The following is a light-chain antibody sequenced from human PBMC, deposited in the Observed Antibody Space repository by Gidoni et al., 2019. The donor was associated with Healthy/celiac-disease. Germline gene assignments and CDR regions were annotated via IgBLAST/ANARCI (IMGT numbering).Light chain of an antibody. CDR2: ASS. CDR3: QQCYSTPLP. CDR1: QSISSY. J-gene: IGKJ4*01. Sequence: DIQMTQSPSSLSASVGDRVTITCRASQSISSYLHWYQQKPGKAPKLMIYASSSLQSGVPSRVSGSGSGTYFTLTISSLQPEDFATYYCQQCYSTPLPFGGGTKVEI. V-gene: IGKV1-39*01.